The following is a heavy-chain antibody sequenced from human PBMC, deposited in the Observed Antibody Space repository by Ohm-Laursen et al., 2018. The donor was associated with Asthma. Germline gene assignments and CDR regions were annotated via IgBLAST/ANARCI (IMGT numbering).Heavy chain of an antibody. V-gene: IGHV1-46*01. CDR1: GYTFTSYY. Sequence: ATVKISCKASGYTFTSYYMHWVRQAPGQGLEWMGIINPSGGSTSYAQKFQGRVTMTRDTSTSTVYMELSSLRSEDTAVYYCARVGRVVAEPFDYWGQGTLVTVSS. D-gene: IGHD2-15*01. CDR2: INPSGGST. CDR3: ARVGRVVAEPFDY. J-gene: IGHJ4*02.